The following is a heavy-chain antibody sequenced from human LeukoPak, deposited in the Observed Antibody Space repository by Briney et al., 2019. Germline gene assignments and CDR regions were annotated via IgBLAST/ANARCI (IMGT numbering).Heavy chain of an antibody. V-gene: IGHV1-18*01. CDR2: ISTHNGNT. CDR1: GYTFTYYG. J-gene: IGHJ4*02. Sequence: ASVKVSCKASGYTFTYYGISWVRQAPGQGLEWMGWISTHNGNTNYAQKLQGRVTMTTDTSTSTAYMELRSLRSDDTAVYYCARHISAYCSSTTCFPYFDYWGQGTLVTVSS. CDR3: ARHISAYCSSTTCFPYFDY. D-gene: IGHD2-2*01.